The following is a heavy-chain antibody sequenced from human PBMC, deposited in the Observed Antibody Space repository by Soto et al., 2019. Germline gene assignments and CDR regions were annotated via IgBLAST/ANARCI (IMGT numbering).Heavy chain of an antibody. D-gene: IGHD6-13*01. Sequence: GGSLRLSCAASGFTFSSYGMHWVRQAPGKGLEWVAVISYDGSNKYYADSVKGRFTISRDNSKNTLYLQMNSLRAEDTAVYYCAKGHSSSWYVGWIEEIEYFDYWGQGTLVTVSS. CDR2: ISYDGSNK. V-gene: IGHV3-30*18. J-gene: IGHJ4*02. CDR3: AKGHSSSWYVGWIEEIEYFDY. CDR1: GFTFSSYG.